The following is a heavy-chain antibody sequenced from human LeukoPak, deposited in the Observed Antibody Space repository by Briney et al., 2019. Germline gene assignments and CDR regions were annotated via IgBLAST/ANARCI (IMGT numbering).Heavy chain of an antibody. V-gene: IGHV4-59*01. CDR1: GGSISSFY. D-gene: IGHD6-13*01. J-gene: IGHJ2*01. Sequence: SETLSLTCTVSGGSISSFYWSWIRQPPGKGLEWIGYIFYSGSTNYNPSLKSRVTISVDTSKNQFSLKLSSVTAADTAVYYCARVYYSNSYDYWYFDLWGRGTLVTVSS. CDR3: ARVYYSNSYDYWYFDL. CDR2: IFYSGST.